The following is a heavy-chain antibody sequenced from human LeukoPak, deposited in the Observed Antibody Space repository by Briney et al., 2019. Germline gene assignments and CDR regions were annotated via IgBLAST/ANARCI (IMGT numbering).Heavy chain of an antibody. D-gene: IGHD2-15*01. V-gene: IGHV3-48*04. CDR1: GITFSSYS. CDR2: ISSSGSTI. J-gene: IGHJ4*02. Sequence: GGSLRLSCVASGITFSSYSMNWVRQAPGKGLEWVSYISSSGSTIYYADSVKGRFTISRDNAKNSLYLQMNSLRAEDTAVYYCARARCSGGSCYDYWGQGTLDTVSS. CDR3: ARARCSGGSCYDY.